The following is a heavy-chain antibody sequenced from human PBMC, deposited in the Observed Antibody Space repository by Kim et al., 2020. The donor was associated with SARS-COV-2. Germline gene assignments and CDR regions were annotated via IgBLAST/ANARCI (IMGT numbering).Heavy chain of an antibody. Sequence: GGSLRLSCSVSGFALSDSVIHWVRQAPGKGLEWLTLISTDGHNRPYADSVKGRFTISRDTSTNTVFLDMSSLRTDDMGVYYCAKEVGSSGSAGYCDPWGQGTPVPFSS. CDR3: AKEVGSSGSAGYCDP. D-gene: IGHD6-19*01. CDR2: ISTDGHNR. J-gene: IGHJ5*02. CDR1: GFALSDSV. V-gene: IGHV3-30*04.